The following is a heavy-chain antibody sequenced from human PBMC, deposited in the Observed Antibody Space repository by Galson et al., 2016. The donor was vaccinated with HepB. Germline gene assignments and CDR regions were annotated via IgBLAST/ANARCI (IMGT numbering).Heavy chain of an antibody. CDR1: GFTFSSSD. D-gene: IGHD2-15*01. CDR3: TRPAGIYYSGGSCRPGYFQH. Sequence: SLRLSCAASGFTFSSSDMSWVRQAPGKGLEWVSAISDTGDDTYYADSVKGRFTISRDNFKNTLYVEVNNLRAEDTAIYYCTRPAGIYYSGGSCRPGYFQHWGQGTLVTVSS. J-gene: IGHJ1*01. V-gene: IGHV3-23*01. CDR2: ISDTGDDT.